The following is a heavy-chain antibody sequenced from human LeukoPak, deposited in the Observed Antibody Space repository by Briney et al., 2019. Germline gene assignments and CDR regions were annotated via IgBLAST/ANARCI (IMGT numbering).Heavy chain of an antibody. Sequence: GGSLRLSCAASGFTFSTHWMSWVRQAPGKGLEWVAKIKEDGSGKYYVDSVKGRFTISRDNAKNSLSLQMHSLRDEDTAVYYCVRDQGYCTSASCRGDAFDVWGRGSMVSVSS. CDR1: GFTFSTHW. V-gene: IGHV3-7*01. CDR2: IKEDGSGK. J-gene: IGHJ3*01. D-gene: IGHD2-2*01. CDR3: VRDQGYCTSASCRGDAFDV.